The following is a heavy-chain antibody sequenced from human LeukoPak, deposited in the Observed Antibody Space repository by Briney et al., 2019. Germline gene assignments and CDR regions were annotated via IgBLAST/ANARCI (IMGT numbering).Heavy chain of an antibody. CDR3: ARDQRVTGRPDIDY. V-gene: IGHV3-74*03. J-gene: IGHJ4*02. CDR2: ISSDGSGT. D-gene: IGHD6-6*01. Sequence: GGSLRLSCAASGFTFRNHWMPWVRQTPGKGLVWVSRISSDGSGTTYADSVKGRFTISRDNAKNTLYLQMNNLRAEDTAMYYCARDQRVTGRPDIDYWGQGTLVIVSS. CDR1: GFTFRNHW.